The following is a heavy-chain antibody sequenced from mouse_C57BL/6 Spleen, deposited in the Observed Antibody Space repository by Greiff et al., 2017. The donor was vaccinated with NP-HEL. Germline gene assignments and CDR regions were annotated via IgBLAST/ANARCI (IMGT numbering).Heavy chain of an antibody. CDR1: GYTFTSYW. Sequence: QVQLQQPGAELVKPGASVKMSCKASGYTFTSYWITWVKQRPGQGLEWIGDIYPGSGSTNYNEKFKSKATLTVDTSSSTAYMQLSSLTSEDSAVYYCARWTVGPDYYAMDYWGQGTSVTVSS. V-gene: IGHV1-55*01. J-gene: IGHJ4*01. CDR2: IYPGSGST. D-gene: IGHD1-1*01. CDR3: ARWTVGPDYYAMDY.